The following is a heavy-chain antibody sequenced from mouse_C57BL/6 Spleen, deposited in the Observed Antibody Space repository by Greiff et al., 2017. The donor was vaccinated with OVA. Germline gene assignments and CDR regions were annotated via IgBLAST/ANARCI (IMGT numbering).Heavy chain of an antibody. Sequence: DVQLVESGGGLVKPGGSLKLSCAASGFTFSSYAMSWVRQTPEKRLEWVATISDGGSYTYYPDNVKGRFTISRDNAKNNLYLQMSHLKSEDTAMYYCARDYDEAMDYWGQGTSVTVSS. D-gene: IGHD2-12*01. CDR1: GFTFSSYA. V-gene: IGHV5-4*01. J-gene: IGHJ4*01. CDR3: ARDYDEAMDY. CDR2: ISDGGSYT.